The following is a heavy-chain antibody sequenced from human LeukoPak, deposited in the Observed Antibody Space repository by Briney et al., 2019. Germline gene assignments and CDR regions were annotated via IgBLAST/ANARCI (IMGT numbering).Heavy chain of an antibody. J-gene: IGHJ4*02. D-gene: IGHD1-26*01. CDR2: IKQDGSEK. V-gene: IGHV3-7*01. Sequence: GGSLRLSCAASGFTFSSYWMSWVRQAPGKGLEWVANIKQDGSEKYYVDSVKGRFTISRDNAKNSLYLQMNSLRAEDTAVYYCTRGKRELPFDYWGQGTLVTVSS. CDR3: TRGKRELPFDY. CDR1: GFTFSSYW.